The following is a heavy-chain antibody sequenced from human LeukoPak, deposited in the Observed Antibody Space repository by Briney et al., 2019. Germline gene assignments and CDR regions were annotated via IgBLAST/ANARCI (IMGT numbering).Heavy chain of an antibody. V-gene: IGHV3-11*01. J-gene: IGHJ3*02. D-gene: IGHD3-16*01. Sequence: PGGSLRLSCAASGFTFSAYFMTWIRQAPGKGLEWVSFISSSGTSVYYADSLKGRFTISRDNAKNSLYLEMNSLRAEDTAVYYCARESAYTFDIWGQGTMVTVSS. CDR2: ISSSGTSV. CDR1: GFTFSAYF. CDR3: ARESAYTFDI.